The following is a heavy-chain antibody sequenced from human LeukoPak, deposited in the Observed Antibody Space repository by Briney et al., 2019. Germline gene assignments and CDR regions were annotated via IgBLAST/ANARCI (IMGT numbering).Heavy chain of an antibody. V-gene: IGHV4-4*07. CDR1: GGSISSYY. Sequence: PSETLSLTCTVSGGSISSYYWSWIRQPAGKGLEWIGRIYTSGSTNYNPSLKSRVTISVDTSKNQFSLKLGSVTAADTAVYYCARQPEERWLQWFDPWAQGALVTVSS. D-gene: IGHD5-24*01. CDR3: ARQPEERWLQWFDP. J-gene: IGHJ5*02. CDR2: IYTSGST.